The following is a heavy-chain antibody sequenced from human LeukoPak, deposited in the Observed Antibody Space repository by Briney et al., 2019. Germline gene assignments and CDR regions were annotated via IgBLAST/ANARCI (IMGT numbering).Heavy chain of an antibody. V-gene: IGHV1-3*01. J-gene: IGHJ6*02. CDR1: GHTSTTYA. Sequence: VASVKVSCKASGHTSTTYAIHWVRQAPGQGFEWMGWINAGNGNIKYSQKFQGRVTITGDTSASTAYMELSSLRSEDTAVYYCARGYCSSTSCYMDVWGQGTTVT. CDR2: INAGNGNI. D-gene: IGHD2-2*01. CDR3: ARGYCSSTSCYMDV.